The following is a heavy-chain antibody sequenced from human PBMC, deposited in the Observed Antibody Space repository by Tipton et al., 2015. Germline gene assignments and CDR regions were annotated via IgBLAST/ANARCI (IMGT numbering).Heavy chain of an antibody. CDR1: GFTFSSYA. J-gene: IGHJ4*02. CDR3: ASEEQWLVPYYFDY. Sequence: GSLRLSCAASGFTFSSYAMSWVRQAPGKGLEWVSTISNSGGSTYYADSVKGRFTISRDNSKNTLYLQMNSLRAEDTAVYYCASEEQWLVPYYFDYWGQGTLVTVSS. V-gene: IGHV3-23*01. CDR2: ISNSGGST. D-gene: IGHD6-19*01.